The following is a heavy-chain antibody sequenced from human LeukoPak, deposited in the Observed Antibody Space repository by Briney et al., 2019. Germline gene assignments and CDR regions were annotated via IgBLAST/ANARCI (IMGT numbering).Heavy chain of an antibody. CDR3: ARHFGVITKGVYYYYYGMGV. Sequence: PGGSLRLSCAASGFTVRNNYMNWVRQAPGKGLEWVSGIYSGGSTYYADSVKGRFTITRYNSKNTLYLQMNSLRAGDTAVYYCARHFGVITKGVYYYYYGMGVWGQGTTVTVSS. J-gene: IGHJ6*02. CDR1: GFTVRNNY. D-gene: IGHD3-3*01. V-gene: IGHV3-66*04. CDR2: IYSGGST.